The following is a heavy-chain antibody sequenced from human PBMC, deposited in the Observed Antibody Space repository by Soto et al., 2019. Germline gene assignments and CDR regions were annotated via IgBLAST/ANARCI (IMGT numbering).Heavy chain of an antibody. CDR3: ARDFGSGYFDY. CDR2: VYYSDTT. Sequence: QVQLQESGPGLVKPSETLSLTCAVSGDSVSSGSFYWSWIRQPPGKGLEWIGYVYYSDTTNYNPSLKSRVTISVDTSKNQFSLRVSSVTAADTALYYCARDFGSGYFDYWGQGTLVTVSS. CDR1: GDSVSSGSFY. D-gene: IGHD3-10*01. V-gene: IGHV4-61*01. J-gene: IGHJ4*02.